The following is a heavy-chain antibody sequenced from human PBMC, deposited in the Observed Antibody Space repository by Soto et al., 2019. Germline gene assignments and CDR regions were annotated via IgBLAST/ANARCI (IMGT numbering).Heavy chain of an antibody. J-gene: IGHJ4*02. Sequence: PGGSLRLSCVASGFTFSHYTLNWVRRAPGKGLEWVSTISDRPTGHTHYAESVRGRFTISRDDSRDTVFLQMDSLRAEDTAVYYCTTRMTAHFDYWGKGVLVTSPQ. CDR1: GFTFSHYT. V-gene: IGHV3-23*01. CDR2: ISDRPTGHT. CDR3: TTRMTAHFDY. D-gene: IGHD2-21*02.